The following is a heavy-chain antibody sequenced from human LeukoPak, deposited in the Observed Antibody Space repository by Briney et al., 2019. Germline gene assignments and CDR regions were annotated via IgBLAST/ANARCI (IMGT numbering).Heavy chain of an antibody. CDR2: IYYSGST. CDR3: ARRNPLGFDP. V-gene: IGHV4-39*01. CDR1: GGSISSSSYY. Sequence: SETLSLTCTVSGGSISSSSYYWGWIRQPPGKGLEWIGSIYYSGSTYYNPSLKSRVTISVDTSKNQFSLKPSSVTAADTAVYYCARRNPLGFDPWGQGTLVTVSS. J-gene: IGHJ5*02.